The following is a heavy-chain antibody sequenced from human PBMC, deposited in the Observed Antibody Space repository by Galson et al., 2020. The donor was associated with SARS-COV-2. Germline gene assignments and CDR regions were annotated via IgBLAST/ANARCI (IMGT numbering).Heavy chain of an antibody. J-gene: IGHJ4*02. CDR1: GGSISSGSYY. CDR3: ARGERGWSYYFDY. D-gene: IGHD6-19*01. Sequence: SETLSLTCTVPGGSISSGSYYWSWIRQPAGKGLEWIGRIYTGGSTNYNPSLKSRVTMSLDTSKNRFSLKLSSVTDADTAVYYCARGERGWSYYFDYWGQGTLVTVSS. V-gene: IGHV4-61*02. CDR2: IYTGGST.